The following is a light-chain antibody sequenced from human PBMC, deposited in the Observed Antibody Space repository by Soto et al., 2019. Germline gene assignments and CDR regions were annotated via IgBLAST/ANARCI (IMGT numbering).Light chain of an antibody. J-gene: IGLJ2*01. V-gene: IGLV3-1*01. CDR2: QDD. CDR1: NLGDKF. Sequence: SYELTQPPSVSVSPGQTASITCSGDNLGDKFSCWYQQKPGQSPVVVIYQDDKRPSGIPERFSGSNSGDTATLSISETQALDEADYYCQAWDGSTAVFGGGTKLTVL. CDR3: QAWDGSTAV.